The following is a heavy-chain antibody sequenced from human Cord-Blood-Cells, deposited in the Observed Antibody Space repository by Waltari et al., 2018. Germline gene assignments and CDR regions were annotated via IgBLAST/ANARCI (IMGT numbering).Heavy chain of an antibody. CDR3: ARDGGYSGYDYYYYGMDV. V-gene: IGHV1-2*04. D-gene: IGHD5-12*01. Sequence: QVQLVQSGAEVKKPGASVKVSCKASGYTFTGYYMHWVRQAPGQGLEWMGWINPNSGGTNYAQKFQGWVTMTRDTSISTAYMELSRLRSDDTAVYYCARDGGYSGYDYYYYGMDVWGQGTTVTVSS. CDR2: INPNSGGT. CDR1: GYTFTGYY. J-gene: IGHJ6*02.